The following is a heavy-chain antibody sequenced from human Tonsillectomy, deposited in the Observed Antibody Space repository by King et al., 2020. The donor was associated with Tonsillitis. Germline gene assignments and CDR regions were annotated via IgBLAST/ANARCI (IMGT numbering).Heavy chain of an antibody. J-gene: IGHJ3*02. CDR2: IYGGGSA. D-gene: IGHD3-10*01. V-gene: IGHV3-53*01. CDR3: ATIRGVRGAFDI. CDR1: DFTVSTTY. Sequence: LVESGGGLIQPGGSLRLSCVVSDFTVSTTYMTWVRQAPGAGLEWVSFIYGGGSAYYADSVKGRFTISRDNSNNTLYLQMNNLRAEDTAVYYCATIRGVRGAFDIWGQGTMVTVSS.